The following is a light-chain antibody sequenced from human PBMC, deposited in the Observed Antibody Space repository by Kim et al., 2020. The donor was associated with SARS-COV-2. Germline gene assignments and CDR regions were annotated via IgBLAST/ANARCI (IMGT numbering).Light chain of an antibody. Sequence: GQSITISCTGTSSDVGTYTLVSWYQHRPGKAPKLLLYEVSERPSGVSNRFSGSKSGNAASLTISGLQAEDEADYYCCSYTGGSTFVFGGGTQLTVL. V-gene: IGLV2-23*02. CDR2: EVS. CDR1: SSDVGTYTL. CDR3: CSYTGGSTFV. J-gene: IGLJ2*01.